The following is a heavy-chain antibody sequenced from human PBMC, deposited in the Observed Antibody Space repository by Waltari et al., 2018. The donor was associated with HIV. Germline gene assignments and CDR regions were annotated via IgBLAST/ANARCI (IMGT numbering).Heavy chain of an antibody. Sequence: QVQLVESGGSVAQPGWSRRLSCAASGFSLSSYGMHGVRQAPGKGLEWVALIWYDGSKKFYGDSVKGRFTIFSDKSKNTVYLQMTKLRVEDTATYYCARGGGGYTYGYNLLDLWGQGTVVTVSS. J-gene: IGHJ4*02. D-gene: IGHD2-2*02. CDR2: IWYDGSKK. CDR1: GFSLSSYG. CDR3: ARGGGGYTYGYNLLDL. V-gene: IGHV3-33*01.